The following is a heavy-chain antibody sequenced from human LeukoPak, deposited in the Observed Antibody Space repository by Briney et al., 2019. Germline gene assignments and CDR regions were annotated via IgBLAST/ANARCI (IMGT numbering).Heavy chain of an antibody. CDR1: GFTFSSYS. CDR3: ARAKRGLEWFGPFDY. J-gene: IGHJ4*02. D-gene: IGHD3-3*01. V-gene: IGHV3-21*01. CDR2: ISSSSSYI. Sequence: PGGSLRLSCAASGFTFSSYSMNWVRQAPGKGLEWVSSISSSSSYIYYADSEKGRFTISRDNAKNSLYLQMNSLRAEDTAVYYCARAKRGLEWFGPFDYWGQGTLVTVSS.